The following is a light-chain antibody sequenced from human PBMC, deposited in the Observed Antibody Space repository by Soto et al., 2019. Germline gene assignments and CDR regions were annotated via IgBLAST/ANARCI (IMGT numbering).Light chain of an antibody. Sequence: EILLTQSPGTLSLSPGERATLSCRASQSVSSSYLAWYQQKPGQAPRLLIYGASSRATGIPDRFSGSGSGTDFTLTISRLEPEDFAVYFCQQYGNSPPNTFGQGTKVEIK. CDR1: QSVSSSY. V-gene: IGKV3-20*01. CDR3: QQYGNSPPNT. CDR2: GAS. J-gene: IGKJ2*01.